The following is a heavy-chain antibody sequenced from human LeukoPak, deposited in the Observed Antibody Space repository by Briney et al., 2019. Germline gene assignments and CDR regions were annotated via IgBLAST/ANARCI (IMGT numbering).Heavy chain of an antibody. CDR1: GYTFTSYY. D-gene: IGHD5-18*01. CDR3: ARRDTPGWFDP. J-gene: IGHJ5*02. Sequence: ASVKVSCKASGYTFTSYYMHWVRQAPGQGLEWMGIINPSGGSTSYAQKFQGRVTITTDESTSTAYMELSSLRSEDTAVYYCARRDTPGWFDPWGQGTLVTVSS. V-gene: IGHV1-46*01. CDR2: INPSGGST.